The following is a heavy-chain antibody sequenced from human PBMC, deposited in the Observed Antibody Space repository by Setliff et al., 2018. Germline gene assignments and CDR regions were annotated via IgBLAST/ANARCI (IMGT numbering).Heavy chain of an antibody. CDR1: GDFMSSHLYF. Sequence: TSETLSLTCSVSGDFMSSHLYFWSWIRQPAGKGLEWIGDIYIRGIIDYNPSLKSRTTISIDTSKTQFPLILSSVTAADTAMYFCARGRADGGSYNDLGYFDDRGKGTLVTVSS. V-gene: IGHV4-61*09. D-gene: IGHD1-26*01. CDR2: IYIRGII. CDR3: ARGRADGGSYNDLGYFDD. J-gene: IGHJ4*02.